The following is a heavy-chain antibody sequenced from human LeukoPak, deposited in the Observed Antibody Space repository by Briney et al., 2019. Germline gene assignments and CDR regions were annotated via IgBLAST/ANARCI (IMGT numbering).Heavy chain of an antibody. D-gene: IGHD6-13*01. CDR3: AKDATSSWYQSWLDP. J-gene: IGHJ5*02. Sequence: GGSLRLSCAASGFTFSSYAMSWVRQAPGKGLEWVSVISGGAGDSTRYADTVTGRFTISRDISKNTVHLQMDNLRVEDTGVYYCAKDATSSWYQSWLDPWGQGTLVTVSS. V-gene: IGHV3-23*01. CDR2: ISGGAGDST. CDR1: GFTFSSYA.